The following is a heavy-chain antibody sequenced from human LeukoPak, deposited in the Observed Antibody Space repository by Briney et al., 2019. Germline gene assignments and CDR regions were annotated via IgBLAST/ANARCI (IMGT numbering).Heavy chain of an antibody. Sequence: SETLSLTCTVSGGSISIYHWSWIRQTPGKGLEWIGYIFYSGATNYNPSLKSRVTISADTSKNQFSLKLSSVIAADTAVYFCARYGYYDSNGYYPFDHWGQGTLVTVSP. CDR3: ARYGYYDSNGYYPFDH. V-gene: IGHV4-59*01. D-gene: IGHD3-22*01. J-gene: IGHJ4*02. CDR2: IFYSGAT. CDR1: GGSISIYH.